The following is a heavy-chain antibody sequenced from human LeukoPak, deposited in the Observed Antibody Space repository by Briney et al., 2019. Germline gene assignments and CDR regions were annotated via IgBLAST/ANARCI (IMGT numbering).Heavy chain of an antibody. Sequence: SETLSLTCTVSGGSIRSYYWSWIRQSPGKGLEWIGYIYYSGSTNYNPSLKSRVTISVDTSKNQFSLKLSSVTAADTAVYYCARLYSSGGRGYAFDIWGQGTMVTVSS. CDR3: ARLYSSGGRGYAFDI. J-gene: IGHJ3*02. CDR1: GGSIRSYY. D-gene: IGHD6-19*01. V-gene: IGHV4-59*01. CDR2: IYYSGST.